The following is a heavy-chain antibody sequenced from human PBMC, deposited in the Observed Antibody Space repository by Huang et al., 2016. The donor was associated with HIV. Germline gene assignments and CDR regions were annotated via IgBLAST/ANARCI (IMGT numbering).Heavy chain of an antibody. D-gene: IGHD3-3*01. Sequence: EVQLLESGGGLVQPGKSLRISCAASGFTFSNYAMSWVRQGPGKGLEWVSGGGGSDGDTYYADSVKGRFTISRDNSKNTLFLQMNSLIAEDTAVYYCVKPNTIFGVGDAFDSWCQGTMVTVSS. J-gene: IGHJ3*02. CDR2: GGGSDGDT. V-gene: IGHV3-23*01. CDR3: VKPNTIFGVGDAFDS. CDR1: GFTFSNYA.